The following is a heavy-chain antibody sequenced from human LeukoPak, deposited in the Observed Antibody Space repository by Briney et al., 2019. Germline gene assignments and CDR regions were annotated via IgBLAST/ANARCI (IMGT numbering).Heavy chain of an antibody. CDR3: AATYYDILTGYSPYYFDY. J-gene: IGHJ4*02. Sequence: SETLSLTCTVSGCSISSYYWSWIRQPPGKGLEWIGYIYYSGSTNHNPSLKSRVTISVDTSKNQFSLKLSSVTAADTAVYYCAATYYDILTGYSPYYFDYWGQGTLVTVSS. V-gene: IGHV4-59*01. D-gene: IGHD3-9*01. CDR1: GCSISSYY. CDR2: IYYSGST.